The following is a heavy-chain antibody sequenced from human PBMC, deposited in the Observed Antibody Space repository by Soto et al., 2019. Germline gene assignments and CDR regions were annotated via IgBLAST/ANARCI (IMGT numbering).Heavy chain of an antibody. V-gene: IGHV3-15*01. CDR3: TTGISSWQYYFDY. CDR1: GFTFSNAW. D-gene: IGHD6-13*01. Sequence: EVQLVESGGGLVQPGGSLRLSCAASGFTFSNAWMSWVRQAPGKGLEWVGRIKSKTDGGTTDYAAPVKGRFTISRDDSKNTLYLQMNSLKTEDTAVYYCTTGISSWQYYFDYWGQGTLVTVSS. CDR2: IKSKTDGGTT. J-gene: IGHJ4*02.